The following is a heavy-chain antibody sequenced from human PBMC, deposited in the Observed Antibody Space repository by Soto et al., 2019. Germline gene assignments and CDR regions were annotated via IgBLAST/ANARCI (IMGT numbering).Heavy chain of an antibody. V-gene: IGHV3-33*01. Sequence: QVQLVESGGGVVQPGRSLRLSCAASGFTFSSYGMHWVRQAPGKGLEWVAVIWYDGSNKYYADSVKGRFTISRDNSKNTLYLQMNSVRAEDTAVYYCARDRDIAAAGTFWFDPWGQGTLVTVSS. CDR1: GFTFSSYG. D-gene: IGHD6-13*01. CDR2: IWYDGSNK. J-gene: IGHJ5*02. CDR3: ARDRDIAAAGTFWFDP.